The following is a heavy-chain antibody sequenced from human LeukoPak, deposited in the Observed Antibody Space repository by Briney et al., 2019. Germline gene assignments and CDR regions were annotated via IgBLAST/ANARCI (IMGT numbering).Heavy chain of an antibody. D-gene: IGHD2-15*01. V-gene: IGHV1-18*01. CDR3: ARDPLVVVAATYYYYYGMDV. CDR2: ISAYNGNT. CDR1: GYTFTSYG. Sequence: ASVNVSCKASGYTFTSYGISWVRQAPGQGLEWMGWISAYNGNTNYAQKLQGRATMTTDTSTSTAYMELRSLRSDDTAVYYCARDPLVVVAATYYYYYGMDVWGQGTTVTVSS. J-gene: IGHJ6*02.